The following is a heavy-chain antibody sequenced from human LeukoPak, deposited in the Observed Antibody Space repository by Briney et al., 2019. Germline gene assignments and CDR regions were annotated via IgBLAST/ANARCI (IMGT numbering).Heavy chain of an antibody. J-gene: IGHJ4*02. CDR3: AREPYYDSSGYSPDY. V-gene: IGHV3-11*04. Sequence: GGSLRLFCAASGFTFSDYYMSWIRQAPGKGLEWVSYISSSGSFIYYADSVKGRFTISRDNAKNSLYLHMNSLRAEDTALYYCAREPYYDSSGYSPDYWGQGTLVTVSS. CDR2: ISSSGSFI. CDR1: GFTFSDYY. D-gene: IGHD3-22*01.